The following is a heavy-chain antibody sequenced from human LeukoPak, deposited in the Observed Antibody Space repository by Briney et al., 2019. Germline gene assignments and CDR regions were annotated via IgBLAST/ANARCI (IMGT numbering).Heavy chain of an antibody. D-gene: IGHD3-22*01. V-gene: IGHV3-23*01. CDR2: ISGSGGST. CDR1: GFTFSSYA. CDR3: AKDHLSYYYDSSGLAFFDY. J-gene: IGHJ4*02. Sequence: GSLRLSCAASGFTFSSYAMSWVRQAPGKGLEWVSAISGSGGSTYYADSVKGRFTISRDNSKNTLYLQMNSLRAEDTAVYYCAKDHLSYYYDSSGLAFFDYWGQGTLVTVSS.